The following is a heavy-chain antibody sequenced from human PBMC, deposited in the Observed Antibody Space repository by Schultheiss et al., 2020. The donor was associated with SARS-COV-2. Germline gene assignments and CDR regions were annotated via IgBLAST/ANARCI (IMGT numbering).Heavy chain of an antibody. V-gene: IGHV3-7*03. CDR2: IKQDGSET. Sequence: GGSLRLSCAASGFTFSSYGMHWVRQAPGKGLEWVANIKQDGSETFYADSVKGRFTISRDNSKNTLYLQMNSLRAEDTAVYYCAKKYGDPWGQGTLVTVSS. D-gene: IGHD3-10*01. CDR3: AKKYGDP. CDR1: GFTFSSYG. J-gene: IGHJ5*02.